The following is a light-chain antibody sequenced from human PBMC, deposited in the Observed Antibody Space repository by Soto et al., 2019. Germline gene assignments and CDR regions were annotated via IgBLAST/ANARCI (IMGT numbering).Light chain of an antibody. CDR1: QTVTSFY. Sequence: IVLTQSPGTLSLSPGERATLSCRASQTVTSFYLAWYQQKPDQAPRLLIYGASSRATGIPDRFSGSGSGTDFTLTISRLEPEDFAVYYCQQYGNSPFTFGQGTKLEIK. V-gene: IGKV3-20*01. CDR3: QQYGNSPFT. CDR2: GAS. J-gene: IGKJ2*01.